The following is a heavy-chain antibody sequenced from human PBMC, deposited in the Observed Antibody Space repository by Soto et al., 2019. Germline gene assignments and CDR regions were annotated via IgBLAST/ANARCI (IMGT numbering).Heavy chain of an antibody. CDR1: GYTFTSYG. J-gene: IGHJ4*02. Sequence: GASVKVSCKASGYTFTSYGISWVRQAPGQGLEWMGWISAYNGNTNYAQKLQGRVTMTTDTSTSTAYMELGSLRSDDTAVYYCAFGDYYDSSGYYFYYWGQGTLVTVSS. D-gene: IGHD3-22*01. CDR3: AFGDYYDSSGYYFYY. V-gene: IGHV1-18*01. CDR2: ISAYNGNT.